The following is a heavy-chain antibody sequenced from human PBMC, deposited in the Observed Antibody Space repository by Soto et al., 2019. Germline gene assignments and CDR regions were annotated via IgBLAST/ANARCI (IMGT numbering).Heavy chain of an antibody. D-gene: IGHD3-10*01. Sequence: GASVKVSCKASGYTLTSYGISWVRQAPGQGLEWLGWINTHNGNTNYAQNLQGRVIMTADTSTNTAYMELRSLRSDDTAIYYCTREGSAPYYYYGMDAWGQGTTVTVSS. CDR1: GYTLTSYG. CDR2: INTHNGNT. V-gene: IGHV1-18*01. J-gene: IGHJ6*02. CDR3: TREGSAPYYYYGMDA.